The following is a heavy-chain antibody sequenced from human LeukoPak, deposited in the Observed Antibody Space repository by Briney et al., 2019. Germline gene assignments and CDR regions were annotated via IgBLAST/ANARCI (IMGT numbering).Heavy chain of an antibody. J-gene: IGHJ6*03. CDR1: GFTFSNYW. Sequence: PGRSLRLSCVASGFTFSNYWMHWVRQVPGKGLVWVSRINLDGSTTTYADSVKGRFTISRDNAKNTLYLQMNSLRAEDTALYYCARDKTVSALRRDYMDVWGKGTTVTVSS. CDR2: INLDGSTT. D-gene: IGHD4-17*01. CDR3: ARDKTVSALRRDYMDV. V-gene: IGHV3-74*01.